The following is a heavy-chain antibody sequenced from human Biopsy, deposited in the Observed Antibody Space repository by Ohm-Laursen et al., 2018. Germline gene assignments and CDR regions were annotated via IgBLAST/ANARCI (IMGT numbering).Heavy chain of an antibody. CDR2: TRNNGKTYTK. CDR1: GFAFSSYW. Sequence: SLRLSCAASGFAFSSYWMDWVRLAPGKGLEWVGRTRNNGKTYTKEYAASVKGRFTISRDDSKNSLYLQMNSLKTEDTAVYFCARDVGSSGWYYYGMDVWGQGTTVTVSS. V-gene: IGHV3-72*01. J-gene: IGHJ6*02. CDR3: ARDVGSSGWYYYGMDV. D-gene: IGHD6-19*01.